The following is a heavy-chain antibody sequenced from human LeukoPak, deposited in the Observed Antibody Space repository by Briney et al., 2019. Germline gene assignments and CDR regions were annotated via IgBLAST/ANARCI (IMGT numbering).Heavy chain of an antibody. Sequence: KASETLSLTCTVSGGSINSSSFFWAWIRQPPGKGLEWIGTVSYSGTTYYSPSLKSRVTISVDTSKNQFSLRLTSVTAADTVLYYCAKLTCSSTFCPLDYWGQGTLVTVSS. V-gene: IGHV4-39*01. CDR1: GGSINSSSFF. J-gene: IGHJ4*02. CDR2: VSYSGTT. CDR3: AKLTCSSTFCPLDY. D-gene: IGHD2-2*01.